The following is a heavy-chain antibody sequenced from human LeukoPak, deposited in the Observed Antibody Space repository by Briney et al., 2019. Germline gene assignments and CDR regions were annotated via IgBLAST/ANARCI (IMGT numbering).Heavy chain of an antibody. CDR3: ARDGSGSYESYFDY. V-gene: IGHV3-30-3*01. CDR2: ISYDGSNK. Sequence: GGSLRLSCAASGFTFSNAWMNWVRQAPGKGLEWVAVISYDGSNKYYADSVKGRFTISRDNSKNTLYLQMNSLRAEDTAVYYCARDGSGSYESYFDYWGQGTLVTVSS. D-gene: IGHD1-26*01. J-gene: IGHJ4*02. CDR1: GFTFSNAW.